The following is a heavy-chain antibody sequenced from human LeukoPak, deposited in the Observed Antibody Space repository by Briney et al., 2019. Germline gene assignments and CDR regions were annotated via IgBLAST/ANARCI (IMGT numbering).Heavy chain of an antibody. V-gene: IGHV4-39*07. Sequence: PSETLSLTCTVSSGSISSSSYYWAWIRQPPGKGLEWIGSLHFSGSTYYNLSLKSRVTMSVDTSKKQFFMKLSSVTAADTAVYYCARAPVGYNYGLRHIHYMDVWGQGTTVTVSS. D-gene: IGHD5-24*01. CDR1: SGSISSSSYY. CDR3: ARAPVGYNYGLRHIHYMDV. J-gene: IGHJ6*03. CDR2: LHFSGST.